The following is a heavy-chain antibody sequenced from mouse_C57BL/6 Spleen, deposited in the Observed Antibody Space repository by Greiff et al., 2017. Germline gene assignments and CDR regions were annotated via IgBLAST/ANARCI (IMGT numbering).Heavy chain of an antibody. CDR3: ARRGYYGSSSFFDY. V-gene: IGHV1-59*01. CDR1: GYTFTSYW. D-gene: IGHD1-1*01. CDR2: IDPSDSYT. J-gene: IGHJ2*01. Sequence: QVQLKQPGAELVRPGTSVKLSCKASGYTFTSYWMHWVKQRPGQGLEWIGVIDPSDSYTNYNQKFKGKATLTVDTSSSTAYMQLSSLTSEDSAVYYCARRGYYGSSSFFDYWGQGTTLTVSS.